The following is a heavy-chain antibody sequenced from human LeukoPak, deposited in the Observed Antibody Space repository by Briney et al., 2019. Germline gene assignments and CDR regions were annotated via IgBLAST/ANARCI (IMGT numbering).Heavy chain of an antibody. D-gene: IGHD2-2*01. V-gene: IGHV3-74*01. Sequence: GGSLRLSCAASGLTLSSHWMHWVRQAPGKGLVWVSRITNDGSSTTYADSVKGRFTISKDNAKNTVYLQMNNLRAEDTAVYYCVSFYETYWGRGTLVTVS. CDR2: ITNDGSST. J-gene: IGHJ4*02. CDR3: VSFYETY. CDR1: GLTLSSHW.